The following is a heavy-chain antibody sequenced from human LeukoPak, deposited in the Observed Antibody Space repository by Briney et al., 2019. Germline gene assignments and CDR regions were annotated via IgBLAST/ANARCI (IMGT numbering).Heavy chain of an antibody. J-gene: IGHJ4*02. CDR1: GFTYSSYG. CDR2: ISYDGSNK. CDR3: ANDLSGRRGPGSRLTHY. V-gene: IGHV3-30*18. D-gene: IGHD3-10*01. Sequence: GGSLRLSCAASGFTYSSYGMHWVRQAPGKGLEWVAVISYDGSNKYYADSVKGRFTISRDNSKNTLYLQMNSLRAEDTAVYYCANDLSGRRGPGSRLTHYWGQGTLVTVSS.